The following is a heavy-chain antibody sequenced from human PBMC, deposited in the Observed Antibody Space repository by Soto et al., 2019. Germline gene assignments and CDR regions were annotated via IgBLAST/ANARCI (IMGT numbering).Heavy chain of an antibody. Sequence: GGSLRLSCAASGFTFSNYAMSWVRQAPGKGLEWVSGIGGRGTSSYYADSAKGRFAISRDNSYNTLFLQLHSLRAEDTAVYYCAKSRYADSSGDYYDFWGQGTRVTVSP. D-gene: IGHD3-22*01. V-gene: IGHV3-23*01. J-gene: IGHJ4*02. CDR2: IGGRGTSS. CDR1: GFTFSNYA. CDR3: AKSRYADSSGDYYDF.